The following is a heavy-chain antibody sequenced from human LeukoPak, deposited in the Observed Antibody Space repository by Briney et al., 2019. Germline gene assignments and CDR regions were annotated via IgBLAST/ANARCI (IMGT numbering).Heavy chain of an antibody. CDR3: AKDLVDTAMVTSVGLDY. J-gene: IGHJ4*02. Sequence: GGSLRLSCAASGFTFSSYWMHWVRQAPGKGLVWVSRINSDGSSTSYADSVKGRFTISRDNAKNTLYLQMNSLRAEDTAVYYCAKDLVDTAMVTSVGLDYWGQGTLVTVSS. CDR1: GFTFSSYW. D-gene: IGHD5-18*01. CDR2: INSDGSST. V-gene: IGHV3-74*01.